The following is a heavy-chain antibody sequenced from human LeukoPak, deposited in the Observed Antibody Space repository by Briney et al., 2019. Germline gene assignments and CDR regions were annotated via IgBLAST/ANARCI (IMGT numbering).Heavy chain of an antibody. CDR1: GFTFSSYS. J-gene: IGHJ4*02. CDR3: ARVPYPNRDYVWGSYRFYYFDY. CDR2: ISSSSSYI. Sequence: GGSLRLSCAASGFTFSSYSMNWVRQAPGKGLEWVSSISSSSSYIYYADSVKGRFTISRDNAKNSLYLQMNSLRAEDTAVYYCARVPYPNRDYVWGSYRFYYFDYWGQGTLVTVSS. D-gene: IGHD3-16*02. V-gene: IGHV3-21*01.